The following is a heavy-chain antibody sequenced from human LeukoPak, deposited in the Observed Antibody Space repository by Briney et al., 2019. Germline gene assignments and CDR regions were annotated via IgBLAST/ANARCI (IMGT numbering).Heavy chain of an antibody. CDR1: GFNISTYE. CDR2: ISSSGFTI. V-gene: IGHV3-48*03. CDR3: ARERGDYFDY. Sequence: GVTLTRSCSASGFNISTYEMIRVRHAPGKGLVWVSLISSSGFTISYADSVKGRFTISRDNAKNSLYLQMNSLRAEDTAVYYCARERGDYFDYWGQGTLVTVSS. J-gene: IGHJ4*02.